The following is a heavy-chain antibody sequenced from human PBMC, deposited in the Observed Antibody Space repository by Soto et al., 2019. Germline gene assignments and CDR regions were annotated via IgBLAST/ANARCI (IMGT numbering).Heavy chain of an antibody. CDR3: ASLIYDSSNFYDNDY. J-gene: IGHJ4*02. D-gene: IGHD3-22*01. Sequence: EVQLVESGGGLVQPGGSLRLSCAASGFTFSGSSMHWVRQASGKGLEWVARSRSKANNYATTYAASVKGRFTISRDESKNTTYLQMNSLKTEDTAIYYCASLIYDSSNFYDNDYWGQETLVTVSS. V-gene: IGHV3-73*02. CDR2: SRSKANNYAT. CDR1: GFTFSGSS.